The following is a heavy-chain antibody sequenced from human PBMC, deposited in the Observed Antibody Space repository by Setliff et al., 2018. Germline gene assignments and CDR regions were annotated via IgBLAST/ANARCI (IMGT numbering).Heavy chain of an antibody. J-gene: IGHJ5*01. CDR1: GFTFSEYY. D-gene: IGHD3-10*01. CDR3: TTGPRDSHNYMTWLDS. CDR2: IKSKGEDETT. V-gene: IGHV3-15*07. Sequence: PGGSLRLSCAASGFTFSEYYMNWIRQAPGKGLEWVGRIKSKGEDETTNFAASVKGRFSLSRDDSRNMIYLQMSSLKIEDTAFYYCTTGPRDSHNYMTWLDSWGPGTLVTVSS.